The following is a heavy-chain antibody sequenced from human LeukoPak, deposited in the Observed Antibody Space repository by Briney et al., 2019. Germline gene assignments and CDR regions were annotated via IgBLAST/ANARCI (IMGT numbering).Heavy chain of an antibody. D-gene: IGHD3-22*01. CDR3: ARHSYYDSSFFDY. V-gene: IGHV4-39*01. J-gene: IGHJ4*02. CDR2: IYYSGST. CDR1: GGSISSSSYY. Sequence: SETLSLTCTVSGGSISSSSYYWGWIRQPPGKGLEWIGSIYYSGSTYYNPSLKSRVTISVDTPKNQFSLKLSSVTAADTAVYYCARHSYYDSSFFDYWGQGTLVTVSS.